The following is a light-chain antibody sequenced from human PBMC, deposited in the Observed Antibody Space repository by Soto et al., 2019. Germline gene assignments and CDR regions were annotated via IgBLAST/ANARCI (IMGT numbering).Light chain of an antibody. Sequence: EIGRTQSAGKRAVSGGGVATRAFSASQSVSSNLAWYQQKPGQAPRLLIYGASTRATGIPARFSGSGSGTESSHTIRRPQSADFAVHSCQQYHNSPPLSFAGGTKVDIK. V-gene: IGKV3-15*01. CDR2: GAS. J-gene: IGKJ4*01. CDR1: QSVSSN. CDR3: QQYHNSPPLS.